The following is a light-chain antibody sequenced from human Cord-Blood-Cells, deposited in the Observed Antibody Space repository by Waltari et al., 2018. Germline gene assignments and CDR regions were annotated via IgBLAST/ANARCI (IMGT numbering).Light chain of an antibody. V-gene: IGKV3-11*01. CDR2: DAS. Sequence: EIVLTQSPATLSLSPGERATLSCRASQSVSSYLAWYQQKPGQAPRLLIYDASNRATGIPARFSGSGSGTDFTLTISSLEPEDFAVYYGQQRRNWPMYTFGQGTKLEIK. CDR3: QQRRNWPMYT. J-gene: IGKJ2*01. CDR1: QSVSSY.